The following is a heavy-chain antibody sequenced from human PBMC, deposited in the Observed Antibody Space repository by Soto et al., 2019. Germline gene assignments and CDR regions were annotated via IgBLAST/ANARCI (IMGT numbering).Heavy chain of an antibody. V-gene: IGHV4-34*01. Sequence: SETLSLTCAVYCGSFSGYYWSWIRQPPGKGLEWIGEINHSGSTNYNPSLKSRVTISVDTSKNQFSLKLSSVTAADTAVYYCARSGRRNCSSTSCYRVCDYWGQGTLVTVSS. J-gene: IGHJ4*02. CDR1: CGSFSGYY. CDR2: INHSGST. D-gene: IGHD2-2*02. CDR3: ARSGRRNCSSTSCYRVCDY.